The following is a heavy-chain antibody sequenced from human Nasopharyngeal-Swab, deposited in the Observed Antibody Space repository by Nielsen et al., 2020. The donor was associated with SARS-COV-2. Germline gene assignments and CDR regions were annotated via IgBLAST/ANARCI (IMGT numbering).Heavy chain of an antibody. CDR2: TRVKAYSYTA. J-gene: IGHJ3*02. CDR3: AREAVLGAYDDAFDI. CDR1: GFIIGDYF. V-gene: IGHV3-72*01. Sequence: GESLKISCAASGFIIGDYFMDWVRQAPGKGLEWLGHTRVKAYSYTAEYAAYVTGRFIFSREESKNIVYLHMSSLKTEDTAVYYCAREAVLGAYDDAFDIWGRGTVVIVSS. D-gene: IGHD2-8*01.